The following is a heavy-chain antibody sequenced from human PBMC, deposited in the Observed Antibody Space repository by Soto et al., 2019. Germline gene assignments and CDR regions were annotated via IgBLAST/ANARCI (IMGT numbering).Heavy chain of an antibody. V-gene: IGHV1-69*12. Sequence: QVQLVQSGAEVKKPGSSVKVSCKASGGTFSSYAITWVRQAPGQGLEWMGGIIPIFGTANYAQKFQGRVTITADESTTTAYMELSSLRSEDTALYYCARDRGPSSGYYPYWLVPWGQGTLVTVSS. CDR2: IIPIFGTA. D-gene: IGHD3-22*01. CDR1: GGTFSSYA. J-gene: IGHJ5*02. CDR3: ARDRGPSSGYYPYWLVP.